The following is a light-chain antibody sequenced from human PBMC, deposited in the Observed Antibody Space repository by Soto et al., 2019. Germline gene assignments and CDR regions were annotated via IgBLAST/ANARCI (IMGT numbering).Light chain of an antibody. J-gene: IGLJ1*01. V-gene: IGLV2-14*01. CDR3: SSYTTISTYV. CDR2: DVS. Sequence: QSVLTQPASVSGSPGQSITISCTGTSSYIGSYNYVSWYQQYPGKAPKLMIYDVSNRPSGVSNRFSGSKSGNTASLTISGLQAADEADYYCSSYTTISTYVFGTGTKVTVL. CDR1: SSYIGSYNY.